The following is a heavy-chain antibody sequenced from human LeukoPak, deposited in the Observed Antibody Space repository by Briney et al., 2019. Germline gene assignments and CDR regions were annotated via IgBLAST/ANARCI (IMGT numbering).Heavy chain of an antibody. V-gene: IGHV4-61*02. CDR3: ARERVTGTTYLTFSSLGLGIDY. J-gene: IGHJ4*02. CDR2: IYTSGST. Sequence: PSETLSLTCTVSGGSISSGSYYWSWIRQPAGKGLEWIGRIYTSGSTNYNPSLKSRVTISVDTSKNQFSLKLSSVTAADTAVYYCARERVTGTTYLTFSSLGLGIDYWGQGTLVTVSS. CDR1: GGSISSGSYY. D-gene: IGHD1-7*01.